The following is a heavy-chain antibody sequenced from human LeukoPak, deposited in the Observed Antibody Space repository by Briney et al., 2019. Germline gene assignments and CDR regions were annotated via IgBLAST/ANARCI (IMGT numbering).Heavy chain of an antibody. CDR1: GFTFSTYS. Sequence: PGGSLRLSCAASGFTFSTYSMNWVRQAPGKGLEWVSSIATSSDYIYYAGSLKGRFTISRDNAKNSLYLHMSSLRPDDTAVYYCARGRSITILRGVAISDGFDIWGQGTKVTVSS. CDR2: IATSSDYI. D-gene: IGHD3-10*01. J-gene: IGHJ3*02. V-gene: IGHV3-21*06. CDR3: ARGRSITILRGVAISDGFDI.